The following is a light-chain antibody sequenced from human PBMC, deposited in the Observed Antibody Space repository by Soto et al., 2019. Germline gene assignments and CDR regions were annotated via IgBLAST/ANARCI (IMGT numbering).Light chain of an antibody. CDR3: SSFAGSNVV. J-gene: IGLJ2*01. Sequence: QSALTQPPSASGSTGQSVTISCTGTSSDVGGYNYVSWYQQHPGKAPKLMISEVSKRPSGVPDRFSGSKSGNTASLTVSGLQAEDEADYYCSSFAGSNVVFGGGTKLTVL. CDR2: EVS. CDR1: SSDVGGYNY. V-gene: IGLV2-8*01.